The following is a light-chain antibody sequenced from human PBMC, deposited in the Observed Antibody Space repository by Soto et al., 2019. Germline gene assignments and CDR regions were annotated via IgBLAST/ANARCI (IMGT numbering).Light chain of an antibody. J-gene: IGLJ2*01. Sequence: ELTQPPSVSVAPGKTARITCGGNNIGSKSVHWYQQKPGQAPVLVIYYDSDRPSGIPERFSGSNSGNTATLTISRVEAGDEADYYCQVWDSSSDHGVFGGGTKVTVL. CDR1: NIGSKS. CDR2: YDS. V-gene: IGLV3-21*04. CDR3: QVWDSSSDHGV.